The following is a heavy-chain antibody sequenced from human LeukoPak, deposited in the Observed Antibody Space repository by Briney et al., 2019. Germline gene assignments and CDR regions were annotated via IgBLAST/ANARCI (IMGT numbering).Heavy chain of an antibody. D-gene: IGHD3-10*01. CDR2: ISYDGSNK. J-gene: IGHJ4*02. Sequence: GGSLRLSCAASGFTFSSYAMHWVRQAPGKGLEWVAVISYDGSNKYYADSVKGRFTISRDNSKNTLYLQMNSLRAEDTAVYYCARPSVLLWFGELSMEVTPDHDYWGQGTQVTVSS. CDR1: GFTFSSYA. CDR3: ARPSVLLWFGELSMEVTPDHDY. V-gene: IGHV3-30-3*01.